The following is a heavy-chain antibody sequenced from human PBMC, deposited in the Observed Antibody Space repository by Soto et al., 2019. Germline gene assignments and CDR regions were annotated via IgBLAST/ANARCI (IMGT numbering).Heavy chain of an antibody. V-gene: IGHV4-39*01. CDR1: GGSLSSSNHY. D-gene: IGHD6-13*01. Sequence: PSETLSLICAVSGGSLSSSNHYWGWIRQPPGKGLEWIGTIYDSGSTYNNPSLKSRVTISVDTSKNQFSLKLSSVTAADTAVYYCASRHSSPYFDYWGQGTLVTVSS. CDR2: IYDSGST. J-gene: IGHJ4*02. CDR3: ASRHSSPYFDY.